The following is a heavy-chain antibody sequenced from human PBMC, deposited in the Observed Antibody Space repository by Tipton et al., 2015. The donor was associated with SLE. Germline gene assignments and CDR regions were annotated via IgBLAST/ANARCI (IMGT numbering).Heavy chain of an antibody. J-gene: IGHJ4*02. CDR1: GGSFSGYY. CDR3: ASTRIGEGNSIDY. D-gene: IGHD4-23*01. Sequence: TLSLTCAVYGGSFSGYYWSWIRQHPGKGLEWIGYIYYSGSTYYNPSLKSRVTISVDTSKNQFSLKLSSVTAADTAVYYCASTRIGEGNSIDYWGQGTLVTVSS. CDR2: IYYSGST. V-gene: IGHV4-31*11.